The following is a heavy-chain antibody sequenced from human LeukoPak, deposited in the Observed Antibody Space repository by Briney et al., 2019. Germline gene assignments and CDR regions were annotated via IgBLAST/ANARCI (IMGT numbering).Heavy chain of an antibody. J-gene: IGHJ6*03. CDR1: GYTFTSYG. CDR3: ARGHSITIFGVVSYYYYYMDV. D-gene: IGHD3-3*01. Sequence: ASVTVSCKASGYTFTSYGISWVRQAPGQGLEWMGWISAYNGNTNYAQKLQGRVTMTTDTSTSTAYMELRSLRSDDTAVYYCARGHSITIFGVVSYYYYYMDVWGKGTTVTVSS. V-gene: IGHV1-18*01. CDR2: ISAYNGNT.